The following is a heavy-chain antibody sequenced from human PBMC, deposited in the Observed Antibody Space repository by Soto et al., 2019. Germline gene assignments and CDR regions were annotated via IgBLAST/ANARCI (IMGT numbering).Heavy chain of an antibody. J-gene: IGHJ5*02. CDR2: IYHSGAT. CDR1: GGSITGTNW. V-gene: IGHV4-4*02. Sequence: QVQLQESGPGLVRPSGTLSLTCTVSGGSITGTNWWSWVRQPPGKGLEWIGEIYHSGATNYNPSLKSRLTISIDKSKNQFSLRLSSVTAADTAFYFCAAMRGQPSGWYEGWFDPWGRGTLVTVSS. D-gene: IGHD6-19*01. CDR3: AAMRGQPSGWYEGWFDP.